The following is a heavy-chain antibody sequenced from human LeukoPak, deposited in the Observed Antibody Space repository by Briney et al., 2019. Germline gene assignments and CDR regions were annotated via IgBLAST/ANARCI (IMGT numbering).Heavy chain of an antibody. V-gene: IGHV4-59*01. D-gene: IGHD6-13*01. Sequence: SETLSLTCTVSGDSITSYYWSWVRQPPGKGLEWIGYIYYTGSTNYNPSLKSRVTMSVDTSKNQFSLKLSSVTAADTAVYYCARGAYSSSWGYYYYYYMDVWGKGTTVTISS. CDR1: GDSITSYY. CDR2: IYYTGST. J-gene: IGHJ6*03. CDR3: ARGAYSSSWGYYYYYYMDV.